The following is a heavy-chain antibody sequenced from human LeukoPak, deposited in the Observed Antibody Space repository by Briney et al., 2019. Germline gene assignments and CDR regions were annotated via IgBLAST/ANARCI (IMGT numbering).Heavy chain of an antibody. CDR1: GFTFSNFW. CDR3: ARDRRYYYDSSGYSRGDY. Sequence: GGSLRLSCAVSGFTFSNFWMSWVRQAPGRGLEWVANIHPEGNEKYHVESVKGRFTISRDNTKNLLFLQMNGLRVEDTAVYYCARDRRYYYDSSGYSRGDYWGQGTLVTVSS. V-gene: IGHV3-7*01. J-gene: IGHJ4*02. D-gene: IGHD3-22*01. CDR2: IHPEGNEK.